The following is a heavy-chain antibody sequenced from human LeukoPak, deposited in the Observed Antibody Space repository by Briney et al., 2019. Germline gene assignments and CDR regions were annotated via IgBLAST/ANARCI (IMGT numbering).Heavy chain of an antibody. CDR3: ARDSCGGDCYSADSYYYYMDV. V-gene: IGHV3-21*01. J-gene: IGHJ6*03. CDR1: GFTFSSYS. D-gene: IGHD2-21*02. CDR2: ISSSSSYI. Sequence: GGSLRLSCAASGFTFSSYSMNWVRQAPGKGLEWVSSISSSSSYIYYADSVKGRFTISRDNAKNSLYLQMNSLRAEDTAVYYCARDSCGGDCYSADSYYYYMDVWGKGTTVTVSS.